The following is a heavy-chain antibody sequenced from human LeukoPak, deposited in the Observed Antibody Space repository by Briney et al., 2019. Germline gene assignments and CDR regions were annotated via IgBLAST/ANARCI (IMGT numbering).Heavy chain of an antibody. CDR3: ARHSSVDGNWPRPLAY. CDR1: GGSISSSPYY. J-gene: IGHJ4*02. D-gene: IGHD6-19*01. V-gene: IGHV4-39*01. CDR2: IYYSGST. Sequence: SETLSLTCIVFGGSISSSPYYWGWIRQPPGKGLEWIGNIYYSGSTYYNPSLKTRVTISVDTSKNQFSLKLTSVTAADTAVYYCARHSSVDGNWPRPLAYSGQGSLVTVSS.